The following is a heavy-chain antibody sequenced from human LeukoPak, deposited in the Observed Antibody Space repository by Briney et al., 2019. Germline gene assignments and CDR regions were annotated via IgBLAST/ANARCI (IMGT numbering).Heavy chain of an antibody. V-gene: IGHV4-34*01. CDR1: GGSFSGYY. D-gene: IGHD5-12*01. Sequence: SETLSLTCAVYGGSFSGYYWSWIRQPPGKGLEWIGEINHSGSTNYNPSLKSRVAISVDTSKNQFSLKLSSVTAADMAVYYCARGGYSGYAHWGQGTLVTVSS. J-gene: IGHJ4*02. CDR2: INHSGST. CDR3: ARGGYSGYAH.